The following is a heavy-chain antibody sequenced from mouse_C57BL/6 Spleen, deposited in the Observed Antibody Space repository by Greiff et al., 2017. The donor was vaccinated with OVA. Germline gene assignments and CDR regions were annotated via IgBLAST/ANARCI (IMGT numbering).Heavy chain of an antibody. D-gene: IGHD4-1*01. CDR3: AKEELTGTEFAY. CDR2: IWRGGST. J-gene: IGHJ3*01. CDR1: GFSLTSYG. Sequence: VHLVESGPGLVQPSQSLSITCTVSGFSLTSYGVHWVRQSPGKGLEWLGVIWRGGSTDYNAAFMSRLSITKDNSKSQVFFKMNSLQADDTAIYYCAKEELTGTEFAYWGQGTLVTVSA. V-gene: IGHV2-5*01.